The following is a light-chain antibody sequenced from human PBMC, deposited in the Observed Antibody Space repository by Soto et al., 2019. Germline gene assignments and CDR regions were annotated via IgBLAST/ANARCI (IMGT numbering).Light chain of an antibody. Sequence: QSALTQPPSVSGAPGQGVTISCTGSSSNIGAGYDVHWYQQLPGTAPKLLIYGNSNRPSGVPDRFSGSKSGTSASLAITGLQAEDEADYYCQSYDSSLSGYVFGTGTGHRP. CDR1: SSNIGAGYD. J-gene: IGLJ1*01. V-gene: IGLV1-40*01. CDR3: QSYDSSLSGYV. CDR2: GNS.